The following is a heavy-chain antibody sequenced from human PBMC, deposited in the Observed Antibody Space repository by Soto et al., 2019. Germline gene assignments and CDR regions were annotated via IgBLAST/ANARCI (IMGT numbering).Heavy chain of an antibody. CDR3: VRDSGNGWKDY. CDR1: GGSISSTNW. CDR2: IDHSGST. J-gene: IGHJ4*02. D-gene: IGHD6-19*01. Sequence: QVQLQESGPGLVKPSGTLSLTCAVSGGSISSTNWWNWVRQPPGKGLEWIGEIDHSGSTNYNPSLKSXXTXSXAKPKNQFSLKLSSVTAADTAVYYCVRDSGNGWKDYWGQGTLVTVSS. V-gene: IGHV4-4*02.